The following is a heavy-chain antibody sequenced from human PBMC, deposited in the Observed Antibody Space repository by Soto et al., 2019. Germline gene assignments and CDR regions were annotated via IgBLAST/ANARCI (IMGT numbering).Heavy chain of an antibody. CDR1: ASSFTTYF. D-gene: IGHD2-21*01. Sequence: GESLKISLKGSASSFTTYFIGWVRQMPGKGLECMGIVYPVDSDTIDSPSFQAQVTISGYXSISTACHQWIRLKASDTAMYYCVSGNYLLPPTADVRMGYCYGMDVWGQGTTVTVSS. CDR3: VSGNYLLPPTADVRMGYCYGMDV. J-gene: IGHJ6*02. CDR2: VYPVDSDT. V-gene: IGHV5-51*01.